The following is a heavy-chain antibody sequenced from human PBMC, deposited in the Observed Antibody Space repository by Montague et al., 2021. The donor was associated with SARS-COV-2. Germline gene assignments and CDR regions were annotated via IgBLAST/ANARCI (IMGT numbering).Heavy chain of an antibody. V-gene: IGHV4-59*01. CDR1: GGSIYSYY. Sequence: SETLSLTCTVSGGSIYSYYWSWVRQPPGKGLEWIGHVSYSGRTNYSPSLKSRVTISVGTSKNQFSLKLGSVTAADTAVCYCARDLGDYWGQGTLVTVSS. CDR3: ARDLGDY. J-gene: IGHJ4*02. CDR2: VSYSGRT.